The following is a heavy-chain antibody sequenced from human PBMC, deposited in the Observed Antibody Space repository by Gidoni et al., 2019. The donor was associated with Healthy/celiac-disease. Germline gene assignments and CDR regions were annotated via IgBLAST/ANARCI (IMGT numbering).Heavy chain of an antibody. Sequence: EVQLVESGGGVVQPGGSLRLSCAASGFTFSSYWMSWVRQAPGKGLEWVANIKQDGSEKYYVDSVKGRFTISRDNAKNSLYLQMNSLRAEDTAVYYCAREGYDFWSGSPGDYWGQGTLVTVSS. CDR2: IKQDGSEK. J-gene: IGHJ4*02. D-gene: IGHD3-3*01. CDR1: GFTFSSYW. CDR3: AREGYDFWSGSPGDY. V-gene: IGHV3-7*03.